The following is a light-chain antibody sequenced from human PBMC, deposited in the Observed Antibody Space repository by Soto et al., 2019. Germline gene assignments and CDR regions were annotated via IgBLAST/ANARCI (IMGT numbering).Light chain of an antibody. V-gene: IGKV1-27*01. J-gene: IGKJ3*01. CDR2: AAS. CDR1: QGIRNS. CDR3: QKYNSAPYT. Sequence: DTQMTQSPSSLSASIGDRVTITCRASQGIRNSVAWYQQKPGKVPNLLIYAASTLQSGVPPRFSGSGSETDFTLTISSLQPEDVDTYYCQKYNSAPYTLGPGTKVDIK.